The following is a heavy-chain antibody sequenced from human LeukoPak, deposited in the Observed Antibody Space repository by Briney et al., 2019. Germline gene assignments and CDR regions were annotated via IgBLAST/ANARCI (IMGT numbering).Heavy chain of an antibody. Sequence: SETLSLTCTVSGGSISSYYWSWIRQPPGKGLEWIGYIYYSGSTNYNPSLKSRVTISVDTSKNQFSLKLSSLTAADTAVYYCARGIEGRYFDWLAHSHYYYGMDVWGQGTTVTVSS. J-gene: IGHJ6*02. CDR3: ARGIEGRYFDWLAHSHYYYGMDV. V-gene: IGHV4-59*01. CDR2: IYYSGST. CDR1: GGSISSYY. D-gene: IGHD3-9*01.